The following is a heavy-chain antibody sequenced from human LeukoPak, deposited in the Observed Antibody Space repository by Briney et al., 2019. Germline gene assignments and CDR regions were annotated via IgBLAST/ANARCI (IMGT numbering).Heavy chain of an antibody. D-gene: IGHD6-13*01. Sequence: PGGSLRLSCATSGFXFSTSWMHWVRQAPGEGLVWVSRISSDGITTTYADSVKGRFTISRDNAKNTLYLQMNSLRVEDTAVYYCARVRSSSWYDYWGQGALVTVSS. J-gene: IGHJ4*02. CDR2: ISSDGITT. V-gene: IGHV3-74*01. CDR1: GFXFSTSW. CDR3: ARVRSSSWYDY.